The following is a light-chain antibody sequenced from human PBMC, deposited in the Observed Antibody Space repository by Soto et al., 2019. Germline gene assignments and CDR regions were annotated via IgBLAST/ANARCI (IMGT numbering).Light chain of an antibody. J-gene: IGKJ1*01. CDR2: LTS. CDR1: QALNTR. Sequence: EIGLTQSPVTLSAIPGDRVTLSCRASQALNTRLAWYQHKPGQAPRLLIYLTSNRAAGVPARFSAWGSETDFTLTISDVEPEDFAVYYCHQRQSWPRTFGQGTKVDIK. CDR3: HQRQSWPRT. V-gene: IGKV3-11*01.